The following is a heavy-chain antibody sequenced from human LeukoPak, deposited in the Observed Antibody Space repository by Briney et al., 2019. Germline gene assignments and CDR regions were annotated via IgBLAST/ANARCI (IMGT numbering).Heavy chain of an antibody. D-gene: IGHD6-13*01. CDR3: AREDSSSWYGGILFDY. J-gene: IGHJ4*02. CDR2: ISAYNGNT. CDR1: GYTFTSYG. Sequence: VASVKVSRKASGYTFTSYGISWVRQAPGQGLEWMGWISAYNGNTNYAQKLQGRVTMTTDTSTSTAYMELRSLRSDDTAVYYCAREDSSSWYGGILFDYWGQGTLVTVSS. V-gene: IGHV1-18*01.